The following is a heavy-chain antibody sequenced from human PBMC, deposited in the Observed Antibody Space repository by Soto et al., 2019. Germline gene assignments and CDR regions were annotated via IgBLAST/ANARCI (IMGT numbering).Heavy chain of an antibody. V-gene: IGHV3-23*01. J-gene: IGHJ6*02. CDR2: ISDSDGRT. CDR3: ARIWGSTSGYYYYGMDV. Sequence: EVQLLESGGGLVQPGGSLRLSCAASGFTFGTYAMAWIRQAPGKGLAWVSAISDSDGRTYHADSVKGRFTISRDNFKNTLYLQMNRLRAEDTAVYYCARIWGSTSGYYYYGMDVWGQGTTVTVSS. D-gene: IGHD6-6*01. CDR1: GFTFGTYA.